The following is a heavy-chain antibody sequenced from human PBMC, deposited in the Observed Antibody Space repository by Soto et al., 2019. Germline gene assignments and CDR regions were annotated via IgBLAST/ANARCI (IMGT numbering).Heavy chain of an antibody. V-gene: IGHV1-18*01. D-gene: IGHD1-26*01. Sequence: QVQLVQSGGEVKKPGPSVRVSCQASGYPFNKIAIHWVRQAPGHGLEWLGRMSGRSGDPNCAPTVRDRITTATDTPNDAVYMELRSLRSDDTAVYYCAIEVGLGTEKNKYGLDVRGQGTTVSV. J-gene: IGHJ6*02. CDR2: MSGRSGDP. CDR3: AIEVGLGTEKNKYGLDV. CDR1: GYPFNKIA.